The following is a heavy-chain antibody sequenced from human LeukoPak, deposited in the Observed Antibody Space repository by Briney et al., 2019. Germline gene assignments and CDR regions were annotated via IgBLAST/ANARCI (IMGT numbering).Heavy chain of an antibody. CDR2: IYYSGST. CDR3: ARVRSGHGGYYFDY. V-gene: IGHV4-59*01. J-gene: IGHJ4*02. D-gene: IGHD6-19*01. CDR1: GGSISSYY. Sequence: PSETLSLTCTVSGGSISSYYWSWIRQPPGKGLEWIGYIYYSGSTNYNPSLKSRVTISVDTSKNQFSLKLSSVTAADTAVYYCARVRSGHGGYYFDYWGQGTLVTVSS.